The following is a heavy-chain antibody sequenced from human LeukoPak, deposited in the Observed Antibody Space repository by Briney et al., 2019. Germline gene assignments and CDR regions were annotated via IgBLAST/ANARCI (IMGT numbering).Heavy chain of an antibody. J-gene: IGHJ4*02. CDR1: GFTFNSYT. CDR3: ARERKGATPDY. V-gene: IGHV3-7*03. Sequence: GGSPRFSCAASGFTFNSYTMSWVRQAPGKGLEWVANIKQDGSEKYYVDSVKGRFTISRDNAKNSLYLQMNSLRAEDTAVYYCARERKGATPDYWGQGTLVTVSS. D-gene: IGHD1-26*01. CDR2: IKQDGSEK.